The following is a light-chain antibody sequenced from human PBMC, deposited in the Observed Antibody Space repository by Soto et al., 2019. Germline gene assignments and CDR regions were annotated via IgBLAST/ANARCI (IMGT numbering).Light chain of an antibody. CDR2: GAS. CDR3: QQFGDSLWT. CDR1: QNISSN. Sequence: EIVMTQSPATLSVSPGERATLSCRASQNISSNLAWYQQKPGQAPRLLIDGASTRATGIPARFSGSGSGTEFTLTISSLQSEDFAVYYCQQFGDSLWTFGQGTRVEIK. J-gene: IGKJ1*01. V-gene: IGKV3-15*01.